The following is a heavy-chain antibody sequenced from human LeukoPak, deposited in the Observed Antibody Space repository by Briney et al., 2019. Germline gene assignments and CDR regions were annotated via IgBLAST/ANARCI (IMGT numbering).Heavy chain of an antibody. D-gene: IGHD1/OR15-1a*01. V-gene: IGHV3-66*02. CDR3: ASGNREAAFDI. Sequence: PGGSLRLSCAASGFTLSSNHMSWVRQAPGKGLEWVSVIYSGGSTYYADSVKGRFTISRDNSKNTLYLQMNSLRAEDTAVYYCASGNREAAFDIWGQGTMVTVSS. J-gene: IGHJ3*02. CDR1: GFTLSSNH. CDR2: IYSGGST.